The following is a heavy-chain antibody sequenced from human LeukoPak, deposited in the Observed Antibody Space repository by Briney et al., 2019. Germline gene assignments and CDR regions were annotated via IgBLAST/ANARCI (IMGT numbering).Heavy chain of an antibody. D-gene: IGHD2-2*01. CDR1: GGSISSYY. CDR3: ARVGYQLLTDWYFDL. J-gene: IGHJ2*01. CDR2: IYYSGST. V-gene: IGHV4-59*01. Sequence: SETLSLTCTVSGGSISSYYWSWIREPPGKGLEWIGYIYYSGSTNYNPSLKSRVTISVDTSKNQFSLKLSSVTAADTAVYYCARVGYQLLTDWYFDLWGRGTLVTVSS.